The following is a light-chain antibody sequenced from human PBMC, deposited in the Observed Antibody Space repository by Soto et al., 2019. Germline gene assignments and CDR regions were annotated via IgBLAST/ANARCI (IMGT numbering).Light chain of an antibody. Sequence: TQSPATLSVTPGERATLSCRASQSVANRLAWYQHTPGQAPRLLIYGATYRATGVPAKFSGSGPGTEFTLTITSLQSEDFALYYCQQYIDWPRTFGQGTKVDI. CDR2: GAT. CDR1: QSVANR. V-gene: IGKV3-15*01. CDR3: QQYIDWPRT. J-gene: IGKJ1*01.